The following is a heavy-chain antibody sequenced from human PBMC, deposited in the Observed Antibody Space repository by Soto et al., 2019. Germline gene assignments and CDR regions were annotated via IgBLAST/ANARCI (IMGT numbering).Heavy chain of an antibody. D-gene: IGHD3-3*01. CDR3: ARGGFWSGYYSWFDP. V-gene: IGHV1-69*12. CDR1: GGTISNYA. CDR2: IIPLFGTT. J-gene: IGHJ5*02. Sequence: QVQLVQSGAEVKKPGSSVKVSCKTSGGTISNYAISWVRQAPGQGLEWMGGIIPLFGTTNYAQKFQGRVTINADASTRTADMELSSMRSEDTAVYYCARGGFWSGYYSWFDPWGQGTLVTVSS.